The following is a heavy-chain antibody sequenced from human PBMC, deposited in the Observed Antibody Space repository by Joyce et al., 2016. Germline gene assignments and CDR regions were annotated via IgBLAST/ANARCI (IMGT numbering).Heavy chain of an antibody. CDR1: GSFSGYY. V-gene: IGHV4-34*01. CDR2: INHSGST. J-gene: IGHJ4*02. CDR3: ARGLSAFDYSNYAGYDY. Sequence: GSFSGYYWSWIRQPPGKGLEWIGEINHSGSTNYNPSLESRVTISVDTSKNQFSLRLSSVTAADTAVYYCARGLSAFDYSNYAGYDYWGQGTLVTVSS. D-gene: IGHD4-11*01.